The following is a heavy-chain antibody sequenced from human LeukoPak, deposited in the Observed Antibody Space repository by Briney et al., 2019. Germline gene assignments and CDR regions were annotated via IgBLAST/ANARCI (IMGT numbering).Heavy chain of an antibody. D-gene: IGHD3-10*01. Sequence: SETLSLTCAVYGGSFSGYYWSWIRQPPGKGLEWIGEINHSGSTNYNPSLKSRVTISVDTSKNQFSLKLSSVTAADTAVYYCARGVIGFGESYFGYWGQGTLVTVSS. CDR2: INHSGST. J-gene: IGHJ4*02. CDR1: GGSFSGYY. CDR3: ARGVIGFGESYFGY. V-gene: IGHV4-34*01.